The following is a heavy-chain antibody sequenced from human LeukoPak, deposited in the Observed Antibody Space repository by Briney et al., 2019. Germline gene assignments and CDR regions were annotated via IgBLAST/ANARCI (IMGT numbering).Heavy chain of an antibody. CDR2: VFGGGTT. J-gene: IGHJ4*02. CDR1: GFTVSSNY. Sequence: GGSLRLSCAASGFTVSSNYMSWVRQAPGQGLEWVSVVFGGGTTYYADSVKGRFTISRDSSKNTLSLHMNSLRVEDTAVYYCARDPTSRGWYYFDYWGQGTLVTVSS. CDR3: ARDPTSRGWYYFDY. D-gene: IGHD2-15*01. V-gene: IGHV3-66*01.